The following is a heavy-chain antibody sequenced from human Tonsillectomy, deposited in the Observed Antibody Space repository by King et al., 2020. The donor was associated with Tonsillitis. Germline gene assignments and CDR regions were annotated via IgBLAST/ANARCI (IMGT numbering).Heavy chain of an antibody. CDR2: IFYSGST. CDR1: GGSISSYY. V-gene: IGHV4-59*08. J-gene: IGHJ4*02. Sequence: QLQESGPGLVRPSETLSLTCTVSGGSISSYYWSWIRQPPGKGLEWIGNIFYSGSTNYNPSLKSRVTISVDTSKNQFSLKLSSVTAADTAVYYCARLSSSGWYFAELDYWGQGTLVTVSS. D-gene: IGHD6-19*01. CDR3: ARLSSSGWYFAELDY.